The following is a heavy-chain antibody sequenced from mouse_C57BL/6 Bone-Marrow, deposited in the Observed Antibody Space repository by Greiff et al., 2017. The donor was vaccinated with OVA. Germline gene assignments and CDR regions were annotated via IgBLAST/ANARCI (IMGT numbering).Heavy chain of an antibody. CDR3: ARDADGYYGWFAY. J-gene: IGHJ3*01. CDR2: SRNKANDYTT. V-gene: IGHV7-1*01. Sequence: DVKLVESGGGLVQSGRSLRLSCATSGFTFSDFYMEWVRQAPGKGLEWIAASRNKANDYTTEYSASVKGRFIVSRDTSQSILYLQMNALRAEDTAIYYCARDADGYYGWFAYWGQGTLVTVSA. CDR1: GFTFSDFY. D-gene: IGHD2-3*01.